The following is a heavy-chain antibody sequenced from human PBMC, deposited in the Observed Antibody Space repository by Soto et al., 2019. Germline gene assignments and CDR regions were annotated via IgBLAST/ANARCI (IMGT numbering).Heavy chain of an antibody. CDR3: ARAMGYSSTSRLDL. CDR2: MSPDTGNT. J-gene: IGHJ4*02. V-gene: IGHV1-8*01. CDR1: GYTFTTYD. Sequence: QVQLVQSGAEVEKPGASVKVSCKASGYTFTTYDFNWVRQAPGHGLEWMGWMSPDTGNTGYAQKFQGRVTMTRDTSISTGFMALSGLTAEDTAVYYCARAMGYSSTSRLDLWGQGTLVTVSS. D-gene: IGHD6-19*01.